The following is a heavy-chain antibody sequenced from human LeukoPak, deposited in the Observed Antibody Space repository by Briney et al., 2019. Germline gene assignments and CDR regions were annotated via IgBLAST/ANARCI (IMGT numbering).Heavy chain of an antibody. Sequence: PGGSLRLSCAASGSTFHDYAMHWVRHAPGKGLEWVSGISWNSGSIGYADSVKGRFTISRDNAKNSLYLQMNSLRAEDTALYYCAKDIASASYYYMDVWGKGTTVTVSS. D-gene: IGHD2-21*01. J-gene: IGHJ6*03. CDR1: GSTFHDYA. CDR2: ISWNSGSI. CDR3: AKDIASASYYYMDV. V-gene: IGHV3-9*01.